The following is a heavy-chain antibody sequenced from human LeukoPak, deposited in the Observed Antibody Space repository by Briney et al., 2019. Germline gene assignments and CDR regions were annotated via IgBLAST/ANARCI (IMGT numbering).Heavy chain of an antibody. V-gene: IGHV4-39*01. CDR2: TYYSGST. Sequence: PSETLSLTCTVSGGSISSSSYYWGWIRQPPGKGLEWIGSTYYSGSTYYNPSLKSRVTISVDTSKNQFSLKLSSVTAADTAVYYCARRGAYYYDSSGYYWVYWGQGTLVTVSS. CDR3: ARRGAYYYDSSGYYWVY. D-gene: IGHD3-22*01. J-gene: IGHJ4*02. CDR1: GGSISSSSYY.